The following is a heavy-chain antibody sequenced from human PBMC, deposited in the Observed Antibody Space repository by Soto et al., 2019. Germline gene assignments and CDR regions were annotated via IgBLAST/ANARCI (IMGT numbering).Heavy chain of an antibody. CDR1: GGTFSNYA. V-gene: IGHV1-69*12. CDR3: ASRGGRDYYDTSGYG. J-gene: IGHJ1*01. D-gene: IGHD3-22*01. CDR2: IIPIFGTT. Sequence: QVQLVQSGAEVKKPGSSVKVSCKASGGTFSNYALSWVRQAPGQGLEWMGDIIPIFGTTNNAQKFQGRVTITADEATSTAYMGLSSLCSEDTAVYYCASRGGRDYYDTSGYGWGQGTLVTVSS.